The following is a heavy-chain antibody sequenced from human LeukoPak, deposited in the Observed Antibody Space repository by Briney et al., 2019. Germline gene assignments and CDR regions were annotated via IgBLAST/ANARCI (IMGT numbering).Heavy chain of an antibody. J-gene: IGHJ4*02. CDR3: VSGFLQWLY. CDR2: TNPDGSIK. CDR1: GFIFGGYW. Sequence: PGGSLRLSCAASGFIFGGYWMSWVRQAPGRGLEWVANTNPDGSIKYYVDSVNGRFTISRDNAKNSLCLQMNSLRAEDTAVYYCVSGFLQWLYWGQGTLVTVSS. D-gene: IGHD3-3*01. V-gene: IGHV3-7*01.